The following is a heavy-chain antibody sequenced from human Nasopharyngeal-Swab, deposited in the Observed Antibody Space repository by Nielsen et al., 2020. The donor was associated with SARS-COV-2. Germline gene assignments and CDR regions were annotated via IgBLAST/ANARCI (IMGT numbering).Heavy chain of an antibody. V-gene: IGHV3-73*01. CDR2: IRSKGNNYAT. CDR1: CFTFSDSA. CDR3: TRCGGGCYSGRDY. J-gene: IGHJ4*02. D-gene: IGHD2-15*01. Sequence: SLTLSCAASCFTFSDSAIHWVRQASGEGLEWVARIRSKGNNYATAYSASVKGRFIIFRDDPTNTAYLQMNSLKTEDTAMYYCTRCGGGCYSGRDYWGQGTLVTVSS.